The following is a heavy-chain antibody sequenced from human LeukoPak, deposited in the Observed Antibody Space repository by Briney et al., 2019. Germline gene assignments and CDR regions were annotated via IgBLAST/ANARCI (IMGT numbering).Heavy chain of an antibody. CDR3: ARVYLIPYDSSGYFDY. CDR1: GGSFSGYY. CDR2: INHIGNT. J-gene: IGHJ4*02. Sequence: SETLSLTCAVYGGSFSGYYWSLIRQPPGKGLEWIGEINHIGNTNYNPSLKSRVTISVDMSKNQFSLKLSSVTAADTAVYYCARVYLIPYDSSGYFDYWGQGTLVTVSS. V-gene: IGHV4-34*01. D-gene: IGHD3-22*01.